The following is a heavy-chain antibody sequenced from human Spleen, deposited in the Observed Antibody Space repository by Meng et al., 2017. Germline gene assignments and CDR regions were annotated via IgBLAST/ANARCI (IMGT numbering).Heavy chain of an antibody. V-gene: IGHV4-34*01. CDR1: GGSFSGYY. CDR3: ARAGSGPTRLNFDY. D-gene: IGHD2-2*01. J-gene: IGHJ4*02. Sequence: SETLSLTCAVYGGSFSGYYWSWIRQPPGKGLEWIGEINHSGSTNYNPSLKSRVTISVDTSKNQFSLKLSSVTAADTAVYYCARAGSGPTRLNFDYWGQGTLVTVSS. CDR2: INHSGST.